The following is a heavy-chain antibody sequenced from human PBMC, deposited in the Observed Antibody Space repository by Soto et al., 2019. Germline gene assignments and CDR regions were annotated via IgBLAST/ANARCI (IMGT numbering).Heavy chain of an antibody. J-gene: IGHJ6*02. D-gene: IGHD6-19*01. CDR2: ISYDGSNK. V-gene: IGHV3-30*18. Sequence: GGSLRLSCSASGFTFSTYGMHWVRQAPGKGLEWVAVISYDGSNKYYADSVQGRFTISRDNSKNTLYLQMNSLRAEDTAVYYSAKGHSSTWYYYYGMDVWGQGTTVTVSS. CDR1: GFTFSTYG. CDR3: AKGHSSTWYYYYGMDV.